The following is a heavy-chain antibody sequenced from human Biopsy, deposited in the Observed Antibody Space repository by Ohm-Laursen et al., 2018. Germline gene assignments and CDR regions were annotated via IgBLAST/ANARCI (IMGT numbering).Heavy chain of an antibody. D-gene: IGHD3-9*01. CDR1: EGTFSNYG. CDR3: ATKLTGYFHH. Sequence: ASVKVSCKAPEGTFSNYGVNWVRQAPGQGLEWLGGNIPILGTGNYAHQFQDRVTVVADTSTSTATMELRSLRSDDTAVYYCATKLTGYFHHWGQGTLAIVSS. V-gene: IGHV1-69*06. J-gene: IGHJ1*01. CDR2: NIPILGTG.